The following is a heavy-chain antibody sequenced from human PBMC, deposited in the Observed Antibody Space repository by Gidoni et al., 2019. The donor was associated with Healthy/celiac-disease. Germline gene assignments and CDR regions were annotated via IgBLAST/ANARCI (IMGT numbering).Heavy chain of an antibody. J-gene: IGHJ6*03. V-gene: IGHV4-34*01. CDR1: GGSFSGYY. D-gene: IGHD2-8*01. Sequence: QVQLQQWGAGLLKPSETLSLTCAVDGGSFSGYYWSWIRQPPGKGLEWIGEINHSGSTNYNPSLKSRVTISVDTSKNQFSLKLSSVTAADTAVYYCAMGVRDYYMDVWGKGTTVTVSS. CDR2: INHSGST. CDR3: AMGVRDYYMDV.